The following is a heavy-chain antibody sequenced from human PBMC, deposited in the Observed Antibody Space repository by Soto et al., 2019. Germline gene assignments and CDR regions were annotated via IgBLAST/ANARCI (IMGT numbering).Heavy chain of an antibody. CDR2: IIPIFGTA. CDR3: ARDTYYYDSSGYVEGFDY. V-gene: IGHV1-69*06. CDR1: GGTFSSYA. J-gene: IGHJ4*02. Sequence: QVQLVQSGAEVKKPGSSVKVSCKASGGTFSSYAISWVRQAPGQGLEWMGGIIPIFGTANYAQKFQGRVTITADKSTSTADMELSSLRSEDTAVYYCARDTYYYDSSGYVEGFDYWGQGTLVTVSS. D-gene: IGHD3-22*01.